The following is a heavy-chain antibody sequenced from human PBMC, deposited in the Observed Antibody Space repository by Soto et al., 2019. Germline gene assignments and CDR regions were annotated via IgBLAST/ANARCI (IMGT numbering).Heavy chain of an antibody. CDR2: ISSDGSNT. D-gene: IGHD6-6*01. CDR3: TRGLSSSSF. CDR1: GFTFNDYG. Sequence: EVQLEESGGGLVQPGGSLRLSCAASGFTFNDYGMHWVRQAAGRGPVWVSRISSDGSNTIYADSVKGRFTISRDNAKNTVYLQMNSLRAEDTAMYYCTRGLSSSSFWGQGTLVTVSS. V-gene: IGHV3-74*01. J-gene: IGHJ4*02.